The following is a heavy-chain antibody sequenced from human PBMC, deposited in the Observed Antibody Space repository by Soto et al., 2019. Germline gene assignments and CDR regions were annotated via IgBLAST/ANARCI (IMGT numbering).Heavy chain of an antibody. Sequence: GSLRLSCEVSGFIFSMYSMSWVRQAPGKGLEWVATIKQDGSENYYVDSVKGRFTISRDNAKNSLYLQMSSLRADDTAVYYCARDGPFISVAAPAFQYAMDVWGQGTTVTVSS. D-gene: IGHD6-19*01. CDR2: IKQDGSEN. CDR1: GFIFSMYS. J-gene: IGHJ6*02. V-gene: IGHV3-7*03. CDR3: ARDGPFISVAAPAFQYAMDV.